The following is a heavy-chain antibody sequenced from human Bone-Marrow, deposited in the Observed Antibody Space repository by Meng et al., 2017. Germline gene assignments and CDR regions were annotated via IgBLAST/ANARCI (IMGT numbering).Heavy chain of an antibody. Sequence: SLKIPCAASGFTFDDYAMHWVRQAPGKGLEWVSGISWNSGTIAYADSVKGRFTISRDNAKNSLHLQMNSLRAEDTALYYCAKGARYAMGSYFDYWGQGTLVTVSS. CDR2: ISWNSGTI. V-gene: IGHV3-9*01. D-gene: IGHD2-2*01. CDR1: GFTFDDYA. J-gene: IGHJ4*02. CDR3: AKGARYAMGSYFDY.